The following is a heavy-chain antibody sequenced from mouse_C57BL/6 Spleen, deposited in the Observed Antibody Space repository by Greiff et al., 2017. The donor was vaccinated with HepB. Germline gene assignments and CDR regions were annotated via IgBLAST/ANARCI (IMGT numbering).Heavy chain of an antibody. CDR2: IYPGDGDT. D-gene: IGHD1-1*01. J-gene: IGHJ1*03. Sequence: VQLQQSGPELVKPGASVKISCKASGYAFSSSWMNWVKQRPGQGLEWIGRIYPGDGDTNYNGKFKGKATLTADKSSSTAYMQLSSLTSEDSAVYFCASTVVADWYFDVWGTGTTVTVSS. CDR1: GYAFSSSW. V-gene: IGHV1-82*01. CDR3: ASTVVADWYFDV.